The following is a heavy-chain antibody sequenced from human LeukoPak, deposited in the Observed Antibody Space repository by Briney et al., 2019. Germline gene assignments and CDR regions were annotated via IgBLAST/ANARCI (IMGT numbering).Heavy chain of an antibody. CDR3: ARHVGSTELDLEYYFDY. V-gene: IGHV5-51*01. CDR2: IYPGDSDT. D-gene: IGHD1-1*01. J-gene: IGHJ4*02. Sequence: GESLKISCKGSRYSFTSYWIGWVRQMPGKGLEWMGIIYPGDSDTRYSPSFQGQVTISADKSISTAYLQWSSLKASDTAMYYCARHVGSTELDLEYYFDYWGQGTLATVSS. CDR1: RYSFTSYW.